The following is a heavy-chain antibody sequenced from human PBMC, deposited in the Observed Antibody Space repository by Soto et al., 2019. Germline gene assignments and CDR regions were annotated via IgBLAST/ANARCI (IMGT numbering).Heavy chain of an antibody. Sequence: QVQLVQSGAEVKKPGSSVKVSCKASGGTFSSYAISWVRQAPGQGLEWMGGIVPLFGTAKYAQKFQGRLTNTADESTSTAYMELSSLRVEDTAVYYCARGVVVVAASQLGWFDPWGQGTLVTVSS. J-gene: IGHJ5*02. V-gene: IGHV1-69*01. D-gene: IGHD2-15*01. CDR3: ARGVVVVAASQLGWFDP. CDR2: IVPLFGTA. CDR1: GGTFSSYA.